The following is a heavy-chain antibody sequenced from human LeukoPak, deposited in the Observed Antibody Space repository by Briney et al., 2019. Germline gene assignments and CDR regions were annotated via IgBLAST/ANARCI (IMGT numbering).Heavy chain of an antibody. CDR3: AKVAGSGSYYSHFDY. V-gene: IGHV3-9*01. D-gene: IGHD3-10*01. Sequence: GGSLRLSCAASGFTFDDYAMHWVRQAPGKGLEWVSGISWNSGSIGYADPVKGRFTISRDNAKNSLYLQMNSLRAEDTALYYCAKVAGSGSYYSHFDYWGQGTLVTVSS. J-gene: IGHJ4*02. CDR1: GFTFDDYA. CDR2: ISWNSGSI.